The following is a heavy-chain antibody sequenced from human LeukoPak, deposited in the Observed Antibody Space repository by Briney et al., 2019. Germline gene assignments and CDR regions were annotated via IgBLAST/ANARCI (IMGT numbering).Heavy chain of an antibody. Sequence: GGSLRLSCAASGFTFSSYSMNWVRQAPGKGLGWVSSISSSSSYIYYADSVKGRFTISRDNAKNSLYLQMNSLSAEDTAVYYCARELVVAYYYYGMDVWGQGTTVTVSS. CDR1: GFTFSSYS. J-gene: IGHJ6*02. D-gene: IGHD2-15*01. CDR2: ISSSSSYI. CDR3: ARELVVAYYYYGMDV. V-gene: IGHV3-21*01.